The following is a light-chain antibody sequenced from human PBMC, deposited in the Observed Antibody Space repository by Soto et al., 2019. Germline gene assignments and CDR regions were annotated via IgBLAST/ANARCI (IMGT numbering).Light chain of an antibody. CDR2: DVT. CDR1: SSDVGGYNY. CDR3: CSYAGSYIWV. V-gene: IGLV2-11*01. J-gene: IGLJ3*02. Sequence: QSALTQPHSVSGSPGQSVTISCTGTSSDVGGYNYVSWYQQHPGKAPKVLIYDVTKRPSGVPDRFSGSKSGNTASLTISGLQAEDEADYYCCSYAGSYIWVFGGGTKLTVL.